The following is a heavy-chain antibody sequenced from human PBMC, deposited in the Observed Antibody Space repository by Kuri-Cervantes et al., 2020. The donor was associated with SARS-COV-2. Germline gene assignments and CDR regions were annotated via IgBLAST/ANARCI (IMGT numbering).Heavy chain of an antibody. V-gene: IGHV1-24*01. CDR3: AYPGQYDFWSGTSFDY. Sequence: ASVKVSCKVSGYTLTELSMHWVRQAPGKGLEWMGGFDPEDGETNYAQKFQGRVTITADESTSTAYMELSSLRSEDTAVYYCAYPGQYDFWSGTSFDYWGQGTLVTVSS. CDR1: GYTLTELS. CDR2: FDPEDGET. J-gene: IGHJ4*02. D-gene: IGHD3-3*01.